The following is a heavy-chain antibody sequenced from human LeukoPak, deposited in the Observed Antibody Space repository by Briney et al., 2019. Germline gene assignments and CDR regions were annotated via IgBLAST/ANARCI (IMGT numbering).Heavy chain of an antibody. Sequence: ASVKVSCKASGYTFTSYGISWVRQAPGQGLEWMGWISACNGNTNYAQKLQGRVTMTTDTSTSTAYMELRSLRSDDTAVYYCARENYYDSSGYPTSDYWGQGTLVTVSS. CDR1: GYTFTSYG. D-gene: IGHD3-22*01. J-gene: IGHJ4*02. V-gene: IGHV1-18*01. CDR2: ISACNGNT. CDR3: ARENYYDSSGYPTSDY.